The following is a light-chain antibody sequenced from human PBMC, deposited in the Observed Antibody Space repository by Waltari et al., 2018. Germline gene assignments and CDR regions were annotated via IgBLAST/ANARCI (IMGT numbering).Light chain of an antibody. V-gene: IGLV1-44*01. CDR1: TSNLASPT. J-gene: IGLJ2*01. Sequence: QSVLTPPPSASGTPGQRVTISCSGSTSNLASPTVNWYQQVPGTAPKLIIYNNDQRPSGVPDRFSGSQSGTSGSLAISRLQSQDEADYYCAAWDDSLNEVVFGGGTKLTVL. CDR2: NND. CDR3: AAWDDSLNEVV.